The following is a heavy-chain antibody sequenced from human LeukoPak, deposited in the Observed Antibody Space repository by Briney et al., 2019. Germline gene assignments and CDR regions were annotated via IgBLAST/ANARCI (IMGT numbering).Heavy chain of an antibody. CDR3: ARDGLEMDTFYFDY. CDR1: GGSISSGSYY. D-gene: IGHD5-24*01. V-gene: IGHV4-61*02. J-gene: IGHJ4*02. Sequence: SQTLSLTCTVSGGSISSGSYYWSWIRQPAGKGLEWIGRIYTSGSTNYNPSLKSRVTISVDTSKNQFSLKLSSVTAADTAVYYCARDGLEMDTFYFDYWGQGTLVTVSS. CDR2: IYTSGST.